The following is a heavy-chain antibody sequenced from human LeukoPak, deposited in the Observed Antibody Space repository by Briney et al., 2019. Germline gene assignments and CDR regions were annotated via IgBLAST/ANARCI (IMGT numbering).Heavy chain of an antibody. D-gene: IGHD6-6*01. CDR3: ARDVSSMFPNWFDP. V-gene: IGHV4-31*03. CDR2: IWNSGST. J-gene: IGHJ5*02. CDR1: GDSISSRTYY. Sequence: SQTLSLTCSVSGDSISSRTYYWTWIRQHPEKGLEWIGCIWNSGSTNHNPALKSRVTISVDTSKNQFSLKLTSVTAADTAIYYCARDVSSMFPNWFDPWGQGILVIVSS.